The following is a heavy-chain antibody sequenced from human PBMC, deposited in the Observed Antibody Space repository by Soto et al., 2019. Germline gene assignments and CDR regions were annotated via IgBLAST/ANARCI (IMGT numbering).Heavy chain of an antibody. CDR3: AREPTTAGTVNWFDP. Sequence: VQLQEWGPGLVKPSETLSLICTVSGGSISSDYLSWIRQPAGKGLEWIGRVYTSGYSNSNPSLKSRVTMSVDTSKKQFSLNLSSVTAADTAVYYCAREPTTAGTVNWFDPWGQGTLVTVSS. CDR2: VYTSGYS. D-gene: IGHD6-13*01. V-gene: IGHV4-4*07. CDR1: GGSISSDY. J-gene: IGHJ5*02.